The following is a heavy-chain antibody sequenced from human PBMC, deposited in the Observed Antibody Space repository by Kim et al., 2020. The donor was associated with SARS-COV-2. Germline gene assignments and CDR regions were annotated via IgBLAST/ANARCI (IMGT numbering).Heavy chain of an antibody. J-gene: IGHJ5*02. V-gene: IGHV4-34*01. CDR2: INHSGST. Sequence: SETLSLTCAVYGGSFSGYYWSWIRQPPGKGLEWIGEINHSGSTNYNPSLKSRVTISVDTSKNQFSLKLSSVTAADTAVYYCARGRQRFLAVAGTGNWFDPWGQGTLVTVSS. D-gene: IGHD6-19*01. CDR1: GGSFSGYY. CDR3: ARGRQRFLAVAGTGNWFDP.